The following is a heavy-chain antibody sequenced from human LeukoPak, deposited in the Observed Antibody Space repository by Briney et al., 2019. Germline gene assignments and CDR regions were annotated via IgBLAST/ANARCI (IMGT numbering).Heavy chain of an antibody. CDR1: GFTFSSYG. D-gene: IGHD3-10*01. CDR2: IWYDGSNK. Sequence: GRSLRLSCAASGFTFSSYGMHWVRQAPGKGLEWVAVIWYDGSNKYYADSVKGRFTISRDNSKNTLYLQMNSLRAEDTAVYYCRFGSGIYSFDYWGQGTLVTVSS. CDR3: RFGSGIYSFDY. J-gene: IGHJ4*02. V-gene: IGHV3-33*01.